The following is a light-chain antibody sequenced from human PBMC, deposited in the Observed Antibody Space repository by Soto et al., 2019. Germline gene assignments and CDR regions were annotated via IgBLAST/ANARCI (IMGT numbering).Light chain of an antibody. CDR3: QSYDSSLSGYV. CDR2: YNN. V-gene: IGLV1-40*01. CDR1: SSNIGAGYD. J-gene: IGLJ1*01. Sequence: QSVLTQPPSVSGAPGQRVTISCTGSSSNIGAGYDVHWYQQLPGTAPKLLIYYNNNRPSGVPDRFSGSKSGTSASLAITGLQAEDEVDYYCQSYDSSLSGYVFGTGTKLTVL.